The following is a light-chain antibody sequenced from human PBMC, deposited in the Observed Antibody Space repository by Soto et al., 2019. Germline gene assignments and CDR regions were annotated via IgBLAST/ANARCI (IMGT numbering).Light chain of an antibody. V-gene: IGKV3-11*01. CDR1: QSVSSY. CDR3: QQRSNWPQVT. Sequence: EIVLTQSPATLSLSPGERATLSCRASQSVSSYLAWYQQKPGQAPRLLIYDASNRATGIPARFSGSGSGTDFTLTISSLEPGDFAVYYCQQRSNWPQVTFGQGTRLENK. CDR2: DAS. J-gene: IGKJ5*01.